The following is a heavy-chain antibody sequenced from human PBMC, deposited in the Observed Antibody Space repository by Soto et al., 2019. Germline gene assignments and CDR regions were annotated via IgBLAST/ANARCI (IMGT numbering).Heavy chain of an antibody. CDR1: GFTVGSKY. CDR2: ISGSGGST. D-gene: IGHD3-10*01. CDR3: AKEGGWYGAFDI. J-gene: IGHJ3*02. Sequence: PGGSLRLSCTASGFTVGSKYMSWVRQAPGKGLEWVSAISGSGGSTYYADSVRGRFTISRDNSKNTLYLQMNSLRAEDTAVYYCAKEGGWYGAFDIWGQGTMVTVSS. V-gene: IGHV3-23*01.